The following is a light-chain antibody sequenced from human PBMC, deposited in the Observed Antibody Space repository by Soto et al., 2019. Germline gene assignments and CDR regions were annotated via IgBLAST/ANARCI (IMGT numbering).Light chain of an antibody. CDR1: QTISTW. J-gene: IGKJ4*01. V-gene: IGKV1-5*03. Sequence: DIQMTQSPSTLSASVGDRVTITCRASQTISTWLAWYQQTPGKAPKLLIYKASSLESGVPSKFSGSGSATEFTLTISSLQPDDFAAYYCLQYNSYSPLTFGGGTKVEIK. CDR3: LQYNSYSPLT. CDR2: KAS.